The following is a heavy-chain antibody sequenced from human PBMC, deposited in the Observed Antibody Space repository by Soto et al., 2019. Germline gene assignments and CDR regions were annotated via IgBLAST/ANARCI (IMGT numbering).Heavy chain of an antibody. J-gene: IGHJ4*02. CDR2: IKSKTDGGTT. V-gene: IGHV3-15*01. CDR3: TTRLYCTNGVCHED. D-gene: IGHD2-8*01. CDR1: GFTFSNAW. Sequence: EVQLVESGGGLVKPGGSLRLACAASGFTFSNAWMSWVRQAPGKGLEWVGRIKSKTDGGTTDYAAPVKGRFTISRDDSKNTLYLQMNSLKTEDTAVYYCTTRLYCTNGVCHEDWGQGTLVTVSS.